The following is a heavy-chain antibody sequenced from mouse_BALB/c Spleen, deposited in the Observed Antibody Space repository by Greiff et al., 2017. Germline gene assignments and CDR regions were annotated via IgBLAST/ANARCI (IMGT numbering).Heavy chain of an antibody. CDR1: GYSITSGYY. V-gene: IGHV3-6*02. CDR3: ASELGSYAMDY. CDR2: ISYDGSN. Sequence: VQLKESGPGLVKPSQSLSLTCSVTGYSITSGYYWNWIRQFPGNKLEWMGYISYDGSNNYNPSLKNRISITRDTSKNQFFLKLNSVTTEDTATYYCASELGSYAMDYWGQGTSVTVSS. D-gene: IGHD4-1*01. J-gene: IGHJ4*01.